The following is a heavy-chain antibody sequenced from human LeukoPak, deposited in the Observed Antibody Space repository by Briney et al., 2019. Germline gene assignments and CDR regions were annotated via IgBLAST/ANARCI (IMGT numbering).Heavy chain of an antibody. D-gene: IGHD3-9*01. Sequence: PGGSLRLSCAASGFTVSSNYMSWVRQAPGKGLEWVSVIYSGGSTYYADSVKGRFTISRDNSKNTLYLRMNSLRAEDTAVYYCARDLYDILTGYYIDYWGQGTLVTVSS. V-gene: IGHV3-53*01. CDR2: IYSGGST. CDR3: ARDLYDILTGYYIDY. CDR1: GFTVSSNY. J-gene: IGHJ4*02.